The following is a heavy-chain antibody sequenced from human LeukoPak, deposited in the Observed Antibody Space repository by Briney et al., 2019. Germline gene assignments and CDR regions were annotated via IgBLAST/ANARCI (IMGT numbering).Heavy chain of an antibody. CDR2: VSGSGGST. J-gene: IGHJ5*02. D-gene: IGHD1-20*01. V-gene: IGHV3-23*01. CDR1: GFTLRYG. CDR3: VRVISGTPNWFDP. Sequence: GGSLRLSCAASGFTLRYGMSWVRQAPGRGLEWVLAVSGSGGSTDYADSVKGRFTISRNTSKDTMYLQLNSLRPEDTAVYYCVRVISGTPNWFDPWGQGTLVTVSS.